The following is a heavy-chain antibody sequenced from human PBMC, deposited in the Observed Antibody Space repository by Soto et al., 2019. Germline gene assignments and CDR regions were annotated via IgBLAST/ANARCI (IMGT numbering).Heavy chain of an antibody. Sequence: SVKVSCKASGGTFSSYSISWGRQAPGQGLEWMGGIIPIFGTANYAQKFQGRVTITADESTSTAYMELSSLRSEDTAVYYCARSPWELQAGMDVWGQGTTVTVSS. J-gene: IGHJ6*02. CDR2: IIPIFGTA. V-gene: IGHV1-69*13. D-gene: IGHD1-26*01. CDR3: ARSPWELQAGMDV. CDR1: GGTFSSYS.